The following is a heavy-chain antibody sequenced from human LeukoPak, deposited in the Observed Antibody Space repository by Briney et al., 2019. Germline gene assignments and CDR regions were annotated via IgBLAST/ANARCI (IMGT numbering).Heavy chain of an antibody. D-gene: IGHD3-10*01. CDR2: INPNGGST. V-gene: IGHV1-46*01. J-gene: IGHJ6*02. CDR3: ASDSEDSPPNDRKWVRVRGPYDRMDV. Sequence: ASVKVSCKASGYTLTRYFIHWVRQAPGQGLEWMGIINPNGGSTSYPQKFQGRVTMTRDTSTNTVYMELSSLKSEDRAVYFCASDSEDSPPNDRKWVRVRGPYDRMDVWGQGETVTVSS. CDR1: GYTLTRYF.